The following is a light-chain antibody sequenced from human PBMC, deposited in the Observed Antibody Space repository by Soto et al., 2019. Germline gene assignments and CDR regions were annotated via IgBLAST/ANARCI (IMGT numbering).Light chain of an antibody. CDR2: DTS. Sequence: QAVVTQDPSLTVSPGGTVTLTCGSSTGAVTSGHYPYWFQQKPGQAPRTLIYDTSNKPSWTPARFSGSLLGGKAALTLSGAQPEDEAEYYCLLYSSGAYAVFGGGTQLTVL. V-gene: IGLV7-46*01. CDR3: LLYSSGAYAV. J-gene: IGLJ7*01. CDR1: TGAVTSGHY.